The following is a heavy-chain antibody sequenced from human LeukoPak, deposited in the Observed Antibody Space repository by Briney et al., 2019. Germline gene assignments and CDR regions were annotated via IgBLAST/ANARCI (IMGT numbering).Heavy chain of an antibody. CDR1: GFTFSSYG. J-gene: IGHJ5*02. CDR3: AREKRHWFDP. D-gene: IGHD5-24*01. Sequence: GGSLRLSCAASGFTFSSYGMHWVRLAPGKGLEWVAVIWYDGSNKYYADSVKGRFTISRDNSKNTLYLQMNSLRAEDTAVYYCAREKRHWFDPWGQGTLVTVSS. CDR2: IWYDGSNK. V-gene: IGHV3-33*01.